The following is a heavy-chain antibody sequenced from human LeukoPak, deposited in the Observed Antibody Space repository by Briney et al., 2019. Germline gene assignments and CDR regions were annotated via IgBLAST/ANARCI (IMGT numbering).Heavy chain of an antibody. J-gene: IGHJ1*01. D-gene: IGHD6-6*01. Sequence: PSETLSLTCSVSGASISTSSYYWGWIRQPPGKGLEWIASMYYSGSSYYNPSLKSRVTISVDTSKNQFSLKLSSVTAADTAVYYCARPSTKYSSSSGYFQHWGQGTLVTVSS. CDR2: MYYSGSS. V-gene: IGHV4-39*01. CDR1: GASISTSSYY. CDR3: ARPSTKYSSSSGYFQH.